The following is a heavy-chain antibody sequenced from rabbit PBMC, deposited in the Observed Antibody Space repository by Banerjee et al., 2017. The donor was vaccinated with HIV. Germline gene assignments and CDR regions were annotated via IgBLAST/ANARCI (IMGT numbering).Heavy chain of an antibody. CDR2: IYTGSSGST. Sequence: QEQLVESGGGLVQPGGSLKLSCTVSGFDFSSYGVSWVRQAPGKGLEWIACIYTGSSGSTYYASWAKGRFTISKTSSTTVTLQMTSLTAADTATYFCAREDGGVGGYDNNLWGPGTLVPS. J-gene: IGHJ4*01. CDR3: AREDGGVGGYDNNL. D-gene: IGHD1-1*01. CDR1: GFDFSSYG. V-gene: IGHV1S45*01.